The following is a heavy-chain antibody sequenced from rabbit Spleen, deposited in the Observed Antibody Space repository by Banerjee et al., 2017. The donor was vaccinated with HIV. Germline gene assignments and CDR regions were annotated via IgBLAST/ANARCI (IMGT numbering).Heavy chain of an antibody. CDR3: ARDPAYASSSGYNIPNL. Sequence: QEQLVESGGGLVRPEGSLKLSCTASGFSFSNKAVMCWVRQAPGKGLQWIACINAITGKAVYATWAKGRFTFSKISSTTVTLQMTSLTAADTATYFCARDPAYASSSGYNIPNLWGQGTLVTVS. D-gene: IGHD1-1*01. V-gene: IGHV1S45*01. CDR2: INAITGKA. CDR1: GFSFSNKAV. J-gene: IGHJ4*01.